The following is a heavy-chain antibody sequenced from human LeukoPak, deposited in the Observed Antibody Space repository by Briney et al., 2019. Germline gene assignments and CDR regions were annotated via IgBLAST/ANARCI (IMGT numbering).Heavy chain of an antibody. J-gene: IGHJ6*02. V-gene: IGHV1-2*02. CDR3: ARGTPSSSGWLYYGMDV. D-gene: IGHD6-19*01. CDR1: GYTFTGYY. Sequence: ASVKVSCKASGYTFTGYYMHWVRQAPGQGLEWMGWINPNSGGTNYAQKFQGGVTMTRDTSISTAYMELSRLRSDDTAVYYCARGTPSSSGWLYYGMDVWGQGTTVTVSS. CDR2: INPNSGGT.